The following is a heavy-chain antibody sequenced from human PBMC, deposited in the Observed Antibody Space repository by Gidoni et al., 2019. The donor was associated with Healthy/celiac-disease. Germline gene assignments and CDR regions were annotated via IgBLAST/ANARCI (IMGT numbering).Heavy chain of an antibody. J-gene: IGHJ6*02. Sequence: QVQLVESGGGVVQPGRSLRLSCAASGFTFSSYAMHWVRQAPGKGLEWVAVISYDGSNKYYADSVKGRFTISRDNSKNTLYLQMNSLRAEDTAVYYCARDQRWLVGDYYYGMDVWGQGTTVTVSS. CDR1: GFTFSSYA. V-gene: IGHV3-30-3*01. CDR2: ISYDGSNK. CDR3: ARDQRWLVGDYYYGMDV. D-gene: IGHD6-19*01.